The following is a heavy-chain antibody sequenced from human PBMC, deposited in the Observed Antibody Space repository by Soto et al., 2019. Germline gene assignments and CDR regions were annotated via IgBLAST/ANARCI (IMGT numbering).Heavy chain of an antibody. D-gene: IGHD6-19*01. Sequence: PGGSLRLSCAASGFTFSSYSMNWVRQAPGKGLEWVSYISSSSSSTIYYADSVKGRFTISRDNAKNSLYLQMNSLRAEDTAVYYCARDRYSSGWYRPNYYYGMDVWGQGTTVTVSS. CDR1: GFTFSSYS. CDR3: ARDRYSSGWYRPNYYYGMDV. J-gene: IGHJ6*02. V-gene: IGHV3-48*01. CDR2: ISSSSSSTI.